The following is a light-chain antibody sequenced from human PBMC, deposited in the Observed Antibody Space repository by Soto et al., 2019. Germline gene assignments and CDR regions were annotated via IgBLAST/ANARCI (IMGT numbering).Light chain of an antibody. CDR2: AAS. J-gene: IGKJ2*01. CDR3: QQSYSAPYP. V-gene: IGKV1-39*01. CDR1: QSISSY. Sequence: DIQMTQSPSSLSASVGDRVTITCRASQSISSYLNWFQQKPGKAPKLLIYAASTLQRGVPSRFSGSGSGTYFTLTIRSLHPDDFATYYCQQSYSAPYPFGQGTKLEIK.